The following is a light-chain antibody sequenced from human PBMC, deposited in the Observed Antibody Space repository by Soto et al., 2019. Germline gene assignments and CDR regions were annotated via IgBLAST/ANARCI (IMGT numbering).Light chain of an antibody. J-gene: IGKJ2*01. CDR1: QSIRGW. CDR3: QQYNSYSPST. Sequence: DIQMTQSPSTLSASVGDRVTITCRASQSIRGWLAWYQQKPGKAPKLLIYHASSLESGVPSRFSGSESGTEFTLSISSLQPDDFGTYYCQQYNSYSPSTFGQGTKLQIK. V-gene: IGKV1-5*01. CDR2: HAS.